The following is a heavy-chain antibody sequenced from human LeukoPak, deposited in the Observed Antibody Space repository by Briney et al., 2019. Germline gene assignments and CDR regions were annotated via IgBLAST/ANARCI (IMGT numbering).Heavy chain of an antibody. D-gene: IGHD4-17*01. CDR2: IYYDGSNK. CDR3: ARGTTADAFDV. J-gene: IGHJ3*01. CDR1: GFTFSAYG. Sequence: GRSLRLSCAASGFTFSAYGIHWVRQAPGKGLEWVALIYYDGSNKYYADSVKGRFTISRDNSKNTLYLQMNSLRAEDTAVYFCARGTTADAFDVWGQGTVVTVSS. V-gene: IGHV3-33*01.